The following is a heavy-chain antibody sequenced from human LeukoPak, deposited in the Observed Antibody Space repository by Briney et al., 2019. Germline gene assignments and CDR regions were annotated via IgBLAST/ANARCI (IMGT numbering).Heavy chain of an antibody. CDR3: ARAYSGSYYVGWFDP. V-gene: IGHV1-2*02. CDR1: GYTFTGYY. D-gene: IGHD1-26*01. Sequence: ASVKVSCKASGYTFTGYYMHWVRQAPGQGLEWMGWINPNSGGTNYAQKFQGRVTMTRDTSISTAYMELSRLRSDDTAVYYCARAYSGSYYVGWFDPWGQGTLVTVSS. J-gene: IGHJ5*02. CDR2: INPNSGGT.